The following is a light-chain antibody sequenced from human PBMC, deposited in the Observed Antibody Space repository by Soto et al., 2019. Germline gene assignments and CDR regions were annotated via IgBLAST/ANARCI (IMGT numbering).Light chain of an antibody. Sequence: EIVLTQSPATLSLSPGERATLSCRASQSVSSYLACYQQKPGQAPRLLIYDASNRATGIPARFSGSGSGTDFTLTISSLEPEDCAVYYCQPRSNWPPFTFRPGTKVDIK. CDR2: DAS. J-gene: IGKJ3*01. CDR1: QSVSSY. V-gene: IGKV3-11*01. CDR3: QPRSNWPPFT.